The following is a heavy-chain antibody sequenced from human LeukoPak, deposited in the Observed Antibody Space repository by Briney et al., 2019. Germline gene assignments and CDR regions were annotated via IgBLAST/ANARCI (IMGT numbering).Heavy chain of an antibody. J-gene: IGHJ6*03. CDR2: INHSGST. Sequence: SETLSLTCAVYGGSFSGYYWSWIRQPPGKGLEWIGEINHSGSTNYNPSLKSRVTISVDTSKNQCSLKLSSVTAADTAVYYCARVLGSGWRPEYYCYYMDVWGKGTTVTVSS. CDR3: ARVLGSGWRPEYYCYYMDV. CDR1: GGSFSGYY. D-gene: IGHD3-10*01. V-gene: IGHV4-34*01.